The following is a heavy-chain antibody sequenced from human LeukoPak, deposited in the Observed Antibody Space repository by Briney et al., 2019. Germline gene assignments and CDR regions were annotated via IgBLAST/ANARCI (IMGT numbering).Heavy chain of an antibody. CDR2: IRSKAYGGTT. D-gene: IGHD2-21*01. J-gene: IGHJ6*02. CDR1: GFTFGDYA. Sequence: GGSLRLSCTASGFTFGDYAMSWVRQAPGKGLEWVGFIRSKAYGGTTEYAASVKDRFTISRDDSKSIAYLQMNSLKTEDTAVYYCTREADRLAFCGGDCYYYGMDVWGQGTTVTVSS. V-gene: IGHV3-49*04. CDR3: TREADRLAFCGGDCYYYGMDV.